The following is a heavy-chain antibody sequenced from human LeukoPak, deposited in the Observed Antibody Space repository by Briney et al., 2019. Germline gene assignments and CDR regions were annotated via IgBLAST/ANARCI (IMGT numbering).Heavy chain of an antibody. Sequence: VASVKVSCKASGGTFSSYAISWVRQAPGQGLEWMGRIIPILGIANYAQKFQGRVTITADKSTSTAYMELSSLRSEDTAVYYCARSGDIVVVPAVMGRAPYFGYWGQAPLVTGSS. J-gene: IGHJ4*02. V-gene: IGHV1-69*04. CDR3: ARSGDIVVVPAVMGRAPYFGY. D-gene: IGHD2-2*01. CDR2: IIPILGIA. CDR1: GGTFSSYA.